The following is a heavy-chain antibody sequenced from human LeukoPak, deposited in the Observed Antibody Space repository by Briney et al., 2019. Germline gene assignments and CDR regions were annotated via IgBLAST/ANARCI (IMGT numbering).Heavy chain of an antibody. Sequence: GESLKISCKGSGYSFISYWIGWVRQMPGKGLEWMGIIYPGDSETRYSPSFQGQVTISADKSISTAYLQWSSLKASDTAMYYCARHRAIAAATYLDYCGQGTLVTVSS. V-gene: IGHV5-51*01. CDR2: IYPGDSET. CDR3: ARHRAIAAATYLDY. CDR1: GYSFISYW. J-gene: IGHJ4*02. D-gene: IGHD6-13*01.